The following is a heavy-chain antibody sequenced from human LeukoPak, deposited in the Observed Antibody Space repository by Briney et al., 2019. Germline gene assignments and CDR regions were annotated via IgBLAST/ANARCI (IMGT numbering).Heavy chain of an antibody. CDR3: ASWGGGMDV. V-gene: IGHV3-21*04. CDR1: GFTFSTYT. Sequence: PGGSLRLSCAASGFTFSTYTMYWVRHPPGKRLEWVSIIGNNGGGIHYADSVKGRFTISRDNAKNSLYLQMNSLRAEDTAVYYCASWGGGMDVWGQGTTVTVSS. J-gene: IGHJ6*02. CDR2: IGNNGGGI. D-gene: IGHD3-10*01.